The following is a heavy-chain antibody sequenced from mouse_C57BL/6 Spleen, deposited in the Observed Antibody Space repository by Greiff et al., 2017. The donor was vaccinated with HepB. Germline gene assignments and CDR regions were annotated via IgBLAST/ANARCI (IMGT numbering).Heavy chain of an antibody. J-gene: IGHJ2*01. D-gene: IGHD1-1*01. CDR2: IYPGSGST. Sequence: QVQLQQPGAELVKPGASVKMSCKASGYTFTGYWITWVKQRPGQGLEWIGDIYPGSGSTNYNEKFKSKATLTVDTSSSTAYMQLSSLTSEDSAVYYCARVTTVVRYFDYWGQGTTLTVSS. CDR3: ARVTTVVRYFDY. CDR1: GYTFTGYW. V-gene: IGHV1-55*01.